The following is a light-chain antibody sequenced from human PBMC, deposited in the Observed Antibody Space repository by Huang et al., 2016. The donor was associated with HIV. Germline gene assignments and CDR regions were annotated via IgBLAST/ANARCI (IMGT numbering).Light chain of an antibody. CDR2: KVC. CDR3: RQGLHRWA. V-gene: IGKV2-30*01. CDR1: ESLVYSDGNTY. J-gene: IGKJ1*01. Sequence: DVVMTQFPLSLPVTLGQPASISCRSSESLVYSDGNTYVNWFQQRPGQSPRRLIYKVCYRDSGVPDRFSGSGSGTDFTLNISRVGAEDVGTYYCRQGLHRWAFGKGTKVEI.